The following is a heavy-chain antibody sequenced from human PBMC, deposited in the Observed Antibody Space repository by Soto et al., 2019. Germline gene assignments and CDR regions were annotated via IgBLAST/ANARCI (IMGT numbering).Heavy chain of an antibody. CDR2: TYYRSKWYN. CDR3: ASEAWGIAAAGSAWFDP. CDR1: GDSVSSNSAA. V-gene: IGHV6-1*01. D-gene: IGHD6-13*01. J-gene: IGHJ5*02. Sequence: PSQTLSLTCAISGDSVSSNSAAWNWIRQSPSRGLEWLGRTYYRSKWYNDYAVSVKSRITINPDTSKNQFSLQLNSVTPEGTAVYYCASEAWGIAAAGSAWFDPWGQGTLVTVSS.